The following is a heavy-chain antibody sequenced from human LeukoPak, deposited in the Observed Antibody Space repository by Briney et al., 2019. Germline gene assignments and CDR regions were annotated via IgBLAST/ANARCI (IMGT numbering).Heavy chain of an antibody. Sequence: ASVKVSCKASGYTFTGYYMHWVRQAPGQGLEWMGWINPNSGGTNYAQKFQGWVTMTRDTSISTAYMELSRLRSDDTAVYYCARGDGVDTAMVAHWGQGTLVTVSS. CDR3: ARGDGVDTAMVAH. J-gene: IGHJ4*02. D-gene: IGHD5-18*01. CDR2: INPNSGGT. CDR1: GYTFTGYY. V-gene: IGHV1-2*04.